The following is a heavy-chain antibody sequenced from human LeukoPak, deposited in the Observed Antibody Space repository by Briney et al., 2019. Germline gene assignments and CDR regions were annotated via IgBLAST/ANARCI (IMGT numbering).Heavy chain of an antibody. V-gene: IGHV4-59*01. CDR2: IYYRGST. CDR3: VRVQADGHSEI. Sequence: SETLSLTCTVSGGSISNYHWSWIRQPPGKGLGWIGYIYYRGSTKYNPSLESRVTISVDMSKNQFSLKLNSVTAADTAVYYCVRVQADGHSEIWGQGTMVTVSS. J-gene: IGHJ3*02. D-gene: IGHD5-24*01. CDR1: GGSISNYH.